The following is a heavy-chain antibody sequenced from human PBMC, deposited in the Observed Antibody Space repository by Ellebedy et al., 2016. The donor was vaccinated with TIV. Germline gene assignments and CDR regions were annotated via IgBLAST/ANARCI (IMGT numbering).Heavy chain of an antibody. Sequence: SETLSLXXTVSGGSISSYYWSWIRQPPGKGLEWIGYIYYSGSTNYNPSLKSRVTISVDTSKNQFSLKLSSVTAADTAVYYCARAGSYFSGYYGMDVWGQGTTVTVSS. CDR1: GGSISSYY. CDR3: ARAGSYFSGYYGMDV. V-gene: IGHV4-59*01. D-gene: IGHD3-10*01. J-gene: IGHJ6*02. CDR2: IYYSGST.